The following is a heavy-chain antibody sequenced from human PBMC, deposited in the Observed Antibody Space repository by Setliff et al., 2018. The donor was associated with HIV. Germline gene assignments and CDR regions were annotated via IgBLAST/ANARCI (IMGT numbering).Heavy chain of an antibody. CDR3: ARGESTTWDLAEYFQH. CDR2: VYYTGTA. CDR1: GVSVSSGGYY. Sequence: SETLPLTCSVSGVSVSSGGYYWSWIRQHPGKGLEWIGYVYYTGTAYFNPSLKSRITISVDTSKNQFSLKLGFVTAADTAVYYCARGESTTWDLAEYFQHWGHGTLVTVSS. V-gene: IGHV4-31*03. D-gene: IGHD1-1*01. J-gene: IGHJ1*01.